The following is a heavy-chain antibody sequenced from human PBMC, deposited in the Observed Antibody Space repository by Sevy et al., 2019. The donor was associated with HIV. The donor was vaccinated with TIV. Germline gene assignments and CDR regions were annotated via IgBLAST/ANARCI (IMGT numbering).Heavy chain of an antibody. D-gene: IGHD6-19*01. CDR1: GYTFTGYY. V-gene: IGHV1-2*02. CDR2: INPNSGGT. CDR3: ARGGVAVAGKTYYYYYGMDV. Sequence: ASVKVSCKASGYTFTGYYMHWVRQAPGQELEWMGWINPNSGGTNYAQKFQGRVTMTRDTSISTAYMELSRLRSDDTAVYYCARGGVAVAGKTYYYYYGMDVWGQGTTVTVSS. J-gene: IGHJ6*02.